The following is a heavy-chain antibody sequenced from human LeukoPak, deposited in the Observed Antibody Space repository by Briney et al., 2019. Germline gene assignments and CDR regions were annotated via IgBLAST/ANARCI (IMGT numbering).Heavy chain of an antibody. V-gene: IGHV4-30-2*01. D-gene: IGHD4-11*01. CDR3: ARDSDYNAFDI. CDR2: IYHSGST. Sequence: PSETLSLTCAVSGGSISSGGYSWSWIRQPPGKGLEWIGYIYHSGSTYYNPSLKSRVTISVDRSKNQFSLKLSSVTAADTAVYYCARDSDYNAFDIWGQGTMVTVSS. J-gene: IGHJ3*02. CDR1: GGSISSGGYS.